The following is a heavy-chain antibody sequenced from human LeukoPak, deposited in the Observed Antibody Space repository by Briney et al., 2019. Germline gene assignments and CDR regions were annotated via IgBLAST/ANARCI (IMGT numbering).Heavy chain of an antibody. CDR2: IYPGDSRT. V-gene: IGHV5-51*01. J-gene: IGHJ4*02. CDR3: ARLKPRGYSYGYGYFDY. D-gene: IGHD5-18*01. Sequence: GESLKISCKGSGYTFATYWIGWVRQMPGKGLEWMGIIYPGDSRTTYSPSFQGQVTISADKSIRTAYLQWNSLKASDTAMYYCARLKPRGYSYGYGYFDYWGQGTLVTVSS. CDR1: GYTFATYW.